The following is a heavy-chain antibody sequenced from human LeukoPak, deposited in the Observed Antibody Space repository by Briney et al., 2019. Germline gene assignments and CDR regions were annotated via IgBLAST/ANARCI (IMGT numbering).Heavy chain of an antibody. CDR3: ASIQWELLSEVY. Sequence: GGSLRLSCAASGFTFNSYSMNWVRQAPGKGLEWVSSISSSSSYIYYADSVKGRFTISRDNAKNSLYLQMNSLRAEDTAVYYCASIQWELLSEVYWGQGTLVTVSS. J-gene: IGHJ4*02. V-gene: IGHV3-21*01. CDR1: GFTFNSYS. CDR2: ISSSSSYI. D-gene: IGHD1-26*01.